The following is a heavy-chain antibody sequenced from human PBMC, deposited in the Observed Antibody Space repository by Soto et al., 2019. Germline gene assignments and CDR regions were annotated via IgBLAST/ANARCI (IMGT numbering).Heavy chain of an antibody. Sequence: GGSLRLSCAASGFNFSNHWMHWVRQRPGEGLVWVSRITSDGKSKAYAESVKGRFAISRDNAKNTLYLQMNGLTAEDTAVYYCARESGDWPLNWFDPWGQGTLVTVAS. CDR1: GFNFSNHW. CDR3: ARESGDWPLNWFDP. J-gene: IGHJ5*02. D-gene: IGHD2-21*02. CDR2: ITSDGKSK. V-gene: IGHV3-74*01.